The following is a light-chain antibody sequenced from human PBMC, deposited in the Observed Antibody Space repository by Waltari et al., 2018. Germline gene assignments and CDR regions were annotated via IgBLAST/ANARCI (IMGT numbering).Light chain of an antibody. CDR2: KVS. CDR1: QSLLYSDGSTN. Sequence: DVLMTQSPLSLPVTPGQPASISCRSNQSLLYSDGSTNLNWFQQRPGQSPRRLIYKVSNRDSGVPDRFSGSGSGTDFTLKISRVEAEDIGVYYCMQGTHWPWTFGQGTKVEIK. CDR3: MQGTHWPWT. J-gene: IGKJ1*01. V-gene: IGKV2-30*01.